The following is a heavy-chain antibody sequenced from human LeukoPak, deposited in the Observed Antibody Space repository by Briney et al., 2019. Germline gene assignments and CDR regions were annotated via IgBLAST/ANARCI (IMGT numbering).Heavy chain of an antibody. CDR3: ARYSWGNYYYMDV. CDR2: TYHSGST. CDR1: GNSISSGYY. Sequence: PSETLSLTCAVSGNSISSGYYWGWIRQTPGEGLERIGTTYHSGSTYYNPSLKSRITISVDTSNNQFSLNLRAVTAADTAVYYCARYSWGNYYYMDVWGKGTTVTVS. D-gene: IGHD3-16*01. J-gene: IGHJ6*03. V-gene: IGHV4-38-2*01.